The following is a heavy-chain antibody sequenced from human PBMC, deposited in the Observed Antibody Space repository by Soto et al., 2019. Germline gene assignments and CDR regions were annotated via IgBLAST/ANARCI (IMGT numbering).Heavy chain of an antibody. CDR1: GFTFSSYG. CDR3: ARADYTPYYYYYMDV. CDR2: IWYDGSNK. D-gene: IGHD4-4*01. J-gene: IGHJ6*03. Sequence: GGSLRLSCAASGFTFSSYGMHWVRQAPGKGLEWVAVIWYDGSNKYYADSVKGRFTISRDNSKNTLYLQMNSLRAEDTAVYYCARADYTPYYYYYMDVWGKGTTVTVSS. V-gene: IGHV3-33*01.